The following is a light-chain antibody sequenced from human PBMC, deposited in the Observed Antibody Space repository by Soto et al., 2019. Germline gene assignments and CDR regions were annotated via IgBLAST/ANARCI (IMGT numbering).Light chain of an antibody. J-gene: IGLJ1*01. V-gene: IGLV2-14*03. CDR3: NSFTTYHTFV. Sequence: QSALTQPASVSGSPGQSITISCTGASSDVGGFDHVSWYQQHPGKVPRLLIYDVSSRPSGVSDRFSGSKSGNTASLTISGLPDEDEADYYCNSFTTYHTFVFGTGTKLTVL. CDR2: DVS. CDR1: SSDVGGFDH.